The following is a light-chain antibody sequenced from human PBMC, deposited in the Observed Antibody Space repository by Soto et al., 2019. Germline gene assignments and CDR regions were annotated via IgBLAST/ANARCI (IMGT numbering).Light chain of an antibody. J-gene: IGKJ2*01. CDR3: QQSYSTPHP. Sequence: DIQMTQSPSSLSASVGDRVTITCRASQSISSYLNWYQQKPGKAPKLLIYAASSLQSGVPSRFSGGGSGTDFTLTISSLQPEDFATYYCQQSYSTPHPFGQGTKLDIK. V-gene: IGKV1-39*01. CDR1: QSISSY. CDR2: AAS.